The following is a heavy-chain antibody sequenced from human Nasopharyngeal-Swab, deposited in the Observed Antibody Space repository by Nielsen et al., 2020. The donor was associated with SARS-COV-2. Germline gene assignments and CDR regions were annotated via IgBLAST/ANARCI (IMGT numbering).Heavy chain of an antibody. J-gene: IGHJ2*01. CDR3: ARDGRSSWYFDL. CDR2: IYYIGST. CDR1: GGSISSYY. V-gene: IGHV4-59*01. Sequence: SETLSLTCTVSGGSISSYYWSWIRQPPGKGLEWIGYIYYIGSTNYNPSLKSRVTRSVDTSKNQFSLKLSSVTAADTAIYYCARDGRSSWYFDLWGRGTLVTVSS.